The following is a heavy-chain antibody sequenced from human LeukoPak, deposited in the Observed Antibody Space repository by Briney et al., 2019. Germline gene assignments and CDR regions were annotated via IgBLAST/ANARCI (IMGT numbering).Heavy chain of an antibody. CDR2: ISYDGSNK. J-gene: IGHJ6*02. Sequence: GSLRLSCAASGFTFSSYAMHWVRQAPGKGPEWVAVISYDGSNKYYADSVKGRFTISRDNSKNTLYLQMNSLRAEDTAVYYCARARRDGYNSLDYYYGMDVWGQGTTVTVSS. V-gene: IGHV3-30-3*01. CDR1: GFTFSSYA. D-gene: IGHD5-24*01. CDR3: ARARRDGYNSLDYYYGMDV.